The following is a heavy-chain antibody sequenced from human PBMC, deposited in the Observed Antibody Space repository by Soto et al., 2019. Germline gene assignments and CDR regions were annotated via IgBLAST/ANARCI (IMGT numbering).Heavy chain of an antibody. V-gene: IGHV3-7*01. J-gene: IGHJ4*01. D-gene: IGHD3-10*01. CDR3: SKQSPYGSMASVNPCLDY. CDR1: GFTFGSYW. CDR2: IKMGASER. Sequence: GGSLRLSCAASGFTFGSYWMSWVRQAPGKGLEWLATIKMGASERKYVESVKGRFTMSRDNAKNSLYRPMDSLRAEDTAVYYCSKQSPYGSMASVNPCLDYWGRGTLITVCS.